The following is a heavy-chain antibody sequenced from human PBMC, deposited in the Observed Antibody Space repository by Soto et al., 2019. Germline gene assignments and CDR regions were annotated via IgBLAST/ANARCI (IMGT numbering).Heavy chain of an antibody. Sequence: SETLSLTCAVYGGSFSGYYWSWIRQPPGKGLEWIGEINHSGSTNYNPSLKSRVTISVDTSKSQFSLKLSSVTAADTAVYYCARVWGTYYDYVWGSYRVYYYYGMDVWGQGTPVT. CDR3: ARVWGTYYDYVWGSYRVYYYYGMDV. D-gene: IGHD3-16*02. V-gene: IGHV4-34*01. CDR2: INHSGST. CDR1: GGSFSGYY. J-gene: IGHJ6*02.